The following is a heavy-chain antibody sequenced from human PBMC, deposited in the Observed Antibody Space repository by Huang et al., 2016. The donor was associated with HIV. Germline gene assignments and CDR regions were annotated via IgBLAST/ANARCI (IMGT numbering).Heavy chain of an antibody. CDR2: IYYSGST. Sequence: QLQLQESGPGLVKPSETLSLTCTVSGGSIRSDNYYWGWIRQPPGKGLEWIGSIYYSGSTYHNPSLKRRVTRTVDTSKNHFSLRMRSVTAADTAVYYCARLPGSITMIRGVITDPYWGQGTLVTVSS. CDR3: ARLPGSITMIRGVITDPY. J-gene: IGHJ4*02. D-gene: IGHD3-10*01. V-gene: IGHV4-39*02. CDR1: GGSIRSDNYY.